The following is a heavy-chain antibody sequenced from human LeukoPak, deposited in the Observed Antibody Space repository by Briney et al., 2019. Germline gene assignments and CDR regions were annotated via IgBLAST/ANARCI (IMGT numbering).Heavy chain of an antibody. Sequence: ATVKISCKASGYTFTDYYMHWVQQAPGKGLEWMGRVDPEDGETIYAEEFQGRVTITADTSTDTAYMELSSLRSEDTAVYYCATVTTVTPNWFDPWGQGTLVTVSS. V-gene: IGHV1-69-2*01. CDR1: GYTFTDYY. CDR2: VDPEDGET. CDR3: ATVTTVTPNWFDP. J-gene: IGHJ5*02. D-gene: IGHD4-17*01.